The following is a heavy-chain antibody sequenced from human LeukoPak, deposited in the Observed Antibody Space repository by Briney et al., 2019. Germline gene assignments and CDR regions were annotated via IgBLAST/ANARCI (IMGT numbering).Heavy chain of an antibody. Sequence: PSETLSLTCTVSGGSISSGDYYWSWIRQPPGKGLEWIGYIYYSGSTYYNPSLKSRVTISVDTSTNQFSLKLSSVTAADTAVYYCARARPGISHLDYWGQGTLVTVSS. CDR3: ARARPGISHLDY. J-gene: IGHJ4*02. V-gene: IGHV4-30-4*01. D-gene: IGHD1-1*01. CDR1: GGSISSGDYY. CDR2: IYYSGST.